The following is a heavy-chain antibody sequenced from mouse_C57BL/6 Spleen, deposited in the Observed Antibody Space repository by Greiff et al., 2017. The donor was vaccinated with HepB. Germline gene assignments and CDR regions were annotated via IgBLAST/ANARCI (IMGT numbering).Heavy chain of an antibody. J-gene: IGHJ4*01. V-gene: IGHV3-6*01. CDR2: ISYDGSN. CDR3: AREGHSLPDYAIDY. CDR1: GYSITSGYY. Sequence: VQLKESGPGLVKPSQSLSLTCSVTGYSITSGYYWNWIRQFPGNKLEWMGYISYDGSNNYNPSLKNRITITRDTSKNQFFLKLNSVTTEDTATYYSAREGHSLPDYAIDYWGQGTSVTVSS. D-gene: IGHD2-12*01.